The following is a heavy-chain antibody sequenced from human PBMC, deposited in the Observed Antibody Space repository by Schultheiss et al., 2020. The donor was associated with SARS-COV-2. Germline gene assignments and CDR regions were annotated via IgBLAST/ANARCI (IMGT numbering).Heavy chain of an antibody. V-gene: IGHV3-21*01. CDR1: RFTFSSYS. D-gene: IGHD3-9*01. Sequence: GGSLRLSCAASRFTFSSYSMNWVRQAPGKGLEWVSSISSSSSYIYYADSVKGRFTISRDTSKNTLYLQMNSLRAEDTAVYYCAREVLLTGYSFYYYYGMDVWGQGTTVTVSS. J-gene: IGHJ6*02. CDR3: AREVLLTGYSFYYYYGMDV. CDR2: ISSSSSYI.